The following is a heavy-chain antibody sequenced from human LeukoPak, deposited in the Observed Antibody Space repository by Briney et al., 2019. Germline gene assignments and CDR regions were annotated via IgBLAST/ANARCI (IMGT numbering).Heavy chain of an antibody. CDR1: GYSFTTYG. J-gene: IGHJ4*02. V-gene: IGHV1-18*01. CDR3: ARSGANYWCDY. Sequence: ASVKVSCKTSGYSFTTYGISWVRQAPGQGLEWLGCITSYNGNTKYAPKVQGRVTMTTDKSTGTAYMELRSLRSDDTAVYYWARSGANYWCDYWGQGTLVTVSS. D-gene: IGHD4/OR15-4a*01. CDR2: ITSYNGNT.